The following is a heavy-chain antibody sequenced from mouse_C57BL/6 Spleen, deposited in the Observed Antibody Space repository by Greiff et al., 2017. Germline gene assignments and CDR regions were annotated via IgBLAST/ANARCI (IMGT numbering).Heavy chain of an antibody. D-gene: IGHD2-1*01. CDR1: GYTFTSYW. J-gene: IGHJ1*03. CDR3: VNYVWYFDV. V-gene: IGHV1-52*01. CDR2: IDPSDSET. Sequence: VQLQQPGAELVRPGSSVKLSCKASGYTFTSYWMHWVKQRPIQGLEWIGNIDPSDSETHYNQKFKDKATLTVDKSSRTAYMQLSSLTSDDSAVYYCVNYVWYFDVWGTGTTVTVSS.